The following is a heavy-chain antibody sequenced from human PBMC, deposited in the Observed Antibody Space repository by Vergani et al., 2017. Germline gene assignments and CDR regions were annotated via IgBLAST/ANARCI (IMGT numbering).Heavy chain of an antibody. CDR2: IWYDGSNK. CDR3: ARWGNEKRLDS. V-gene: IGHV3-33*01. CDR1: GFTFSSHG. Sequence: QVQLVESGGGVVQPGRSLRLSCAASGFTFSSHGMHWVRQAPGKGLEWVAVIWYDGSNKYYGDSVKGRFTISRDNSKNTLYLQMNSLRVEYTAVYYCARWGNEKRLDSWGQGTLVTVSS. D-gene: IGHD1-1*01. J-gene: IGHJ5*01.